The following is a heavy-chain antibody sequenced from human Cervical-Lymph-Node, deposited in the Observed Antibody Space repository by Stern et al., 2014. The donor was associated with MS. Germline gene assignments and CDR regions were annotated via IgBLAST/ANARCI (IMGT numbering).Heavy chain of an antibody. V-gene: IGHV1-69*01. J-gene: IGHJ6*02. Sequence: VQLVESGAEVKKPGSSVRVSCKASGVTFSSNAITWVRQAPGQGLEWMGGSIPIFATANYAQKFQGRVTINADEFKNIASTELSSLRSEDTAVYYCARRRCSGINCFYGMDVWGQGTTVTVSS. CDR3: ARRRCSGINCFYGMDV. D-gene: IGHD2-15*01. CDR2: SIPIFATA. CDR1: GVTFSSNA.